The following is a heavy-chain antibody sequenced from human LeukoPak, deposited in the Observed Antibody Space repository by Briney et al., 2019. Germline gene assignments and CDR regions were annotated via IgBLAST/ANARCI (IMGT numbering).Heavy chain of an antibody. CDR1: GDSISFYY. CDR3: ARGQGYGLLNALDY. J-gene: IGHJ4*02. CDR2: IYYSGST. D-gene: IGHD3-10*01. V-gene: IGHV4-59*01. Sequence: SETVSLTCSVSGDSISFYYWSWIRQPPGRGLEWIGYIYYSGSTNYYPSLKSRVTISVDMSKNQFSLKLSSVTAADTAVYYCARGQGYGLLNALDYWGQGTLVTVSS.